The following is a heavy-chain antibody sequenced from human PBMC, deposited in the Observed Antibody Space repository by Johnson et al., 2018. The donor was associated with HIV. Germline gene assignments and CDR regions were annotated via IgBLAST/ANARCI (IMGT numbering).Heavy chain of an antibody. Sequence: VQLVESGGGVVQPGRSLRLSCAASGFTFSNAWMSWVRQAPGKGLEWVGRIKSKTDGGTTDYAAPVKGRFTISRDDSKNTLYLQMNSLTTEDTAVYYCTTYATMITMYVEIKGGAFDIWGRGTMVTVSS. CDR1: GFTFSNAW. J-gene: IGHJ3*02. D-gene: IGHD3-16*01. CDR3: TTYATMITMYVEIKGGAFDI. CDR2: IKSKTDGGTT. V-gene: IGHV3-15*01.